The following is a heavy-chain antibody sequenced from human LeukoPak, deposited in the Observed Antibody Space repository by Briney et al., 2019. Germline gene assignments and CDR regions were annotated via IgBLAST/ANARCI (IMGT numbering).Heavy chain of an antibody. J-gene: IGHJ6*02. D-gene: IGHD6-13*01. V-gene: IGHV3-33*03. CDR2: IWYDGSNK. CDR1: GFTFSSYG. Sequence: GGSLRLSCAASGFTFSSYGMHWVRQAPGKGLEWVAVIWYDGSNKYYADSVKGRFTISRDNAKNSLYLQMNSLRAEDTALYYCAKALYSSSYYGMDVWGQGTTVTVSS. CDR3: AKALYSSSYYGMDV.